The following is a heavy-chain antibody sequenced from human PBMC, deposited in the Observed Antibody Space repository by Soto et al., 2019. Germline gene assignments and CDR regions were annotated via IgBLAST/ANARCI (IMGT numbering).Heavy chain of an antibody. Sequence: QVQLQESGPGLVKPSQTLSLTCTVSGGSISSGDYYWSWIRQHPGKGLEWIGYIYYSGSTYYTPSLRSGVTLSVDTSKNQFSLKLSSVTDADTAVYDCARVQSSSLDFDIWGRGTMVTVTS. J-gene: IGHJ3*02. V-gene: IGHV4-31*03. D-gene: IGHD6-6*01. CDR1: GGSISSGDYY. CDR3: ARVQSSSLDFDI. CDR2: IYYSGST.